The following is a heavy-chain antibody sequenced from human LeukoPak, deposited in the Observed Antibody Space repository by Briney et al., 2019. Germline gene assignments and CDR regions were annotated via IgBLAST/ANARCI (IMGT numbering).Heavy chain of an antibody. CDR2: IIPIFGTA. D-gene: IGHD2-2*01. V-gene: IGHV1-69*01. CDR3: ARGPENQLLWGYYWYFDL. Sequence: SVNVSCKASGATFSSYAISWVRQAPGQGLEWMGGIIPIFGTANYAQKFQGRVTITADESTSTAYMELSSLRSEDTAVYYCARGPENQLLWGYYWYFDLWGRGTLVTVSS. CDR1: GATFSSYA. J-gene: IGHJ2*01.